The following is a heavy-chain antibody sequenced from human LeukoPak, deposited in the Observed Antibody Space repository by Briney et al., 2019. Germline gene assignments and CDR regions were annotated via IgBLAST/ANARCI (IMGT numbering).Heavy chain of an antibody. CDR3: ARTVYDSSGYRVYFGGDYFDY. Sequence: PGGSLRLSCAASGFTFSSYWMSWVRQAPGKGLEWVAVISYDGSNKYYADSVKGRFTISRDNSKNTLYLQMNSLRAEDTAVYYCARTVYDSSGYRVYFGGDYFDYWGQGTLVTVSS. CDR1: GFTFSSYW. J-gene: IGHJ4*02. CDR2: ISYDGSNK. V-gene: IGHV3-30-3*01. D-gene: IGHD3-22*01.